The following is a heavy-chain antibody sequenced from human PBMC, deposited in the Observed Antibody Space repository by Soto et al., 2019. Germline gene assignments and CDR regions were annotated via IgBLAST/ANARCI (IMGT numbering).Heavy chain of an antibody. CDR3: ARDSLTGNYFDP. J-gene: IGHJ5*02. D-gene: IGHD1-7*01. V-gene: IGHV4-30-2*01. CDR2: IYHSGYT. Sequence: SETLSLTCPVSGGSICSGVYSSHWIWQPPGKGMEWIGYIYHSGYTSYNPSRKNRVTISVDKYKNQFSLTLSFVTAADTAVYYCARDSLTGNYFDPWGQGTLVTVSS. CDR1: GGSICSGVYS.